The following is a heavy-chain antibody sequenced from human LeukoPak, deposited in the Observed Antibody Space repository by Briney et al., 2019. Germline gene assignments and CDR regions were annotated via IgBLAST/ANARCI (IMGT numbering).Heavy chain of an antibody. CDR3: AREAVDTAMAANF. D-gene: IGHD5-18*01. J-gene: IGHJ4*02. CDR2: ISSSSSYI. V-gene: IGHV3-21*01. CDR1: GFTFSSYS. Sequence: PGGSLRLSCAASGFTFSSYSMNWVRQAPGKGLEWVSSISSSSSYIYYADSVKGRFTISRDNAKNSLYLQMNSLRAEDTAVYYCAREAVDTAMAANFWGQGTLVTVSS.